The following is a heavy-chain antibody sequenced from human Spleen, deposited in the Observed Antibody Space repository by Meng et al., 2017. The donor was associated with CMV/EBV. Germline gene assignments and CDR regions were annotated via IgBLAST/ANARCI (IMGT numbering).Heavy chain of an antibody. CDR2: INTDNGYT. D-gene: IGHD3-9*01. V-gene: IGHV1-3*04. J-gene: IGHJ4*02. Sequence: YTDYAMRCVRQAPGQRPEWMGWINTDNGYTKYSQKFQGRVTITRDTSASIAYMELRSLRSADTAVYYCTRTSYDILTGYYEKYFDYWGQGTLVTVSS. CDR3: TRTSYDILTGYYEKYFDY. CDR1: YTDYA.